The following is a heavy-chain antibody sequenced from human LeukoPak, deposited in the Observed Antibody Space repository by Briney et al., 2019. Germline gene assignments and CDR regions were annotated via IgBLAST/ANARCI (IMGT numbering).Heavy chain of an antibody. CDR2: IRYDGSNK. CDR3: AREVGDRRDNWFDP. CDR1: GFTFSSYG. V-gene: IGHV3-30*02. J-gene: IGHJ5*02. D-gene: IGHD2-21*01. Sequence: PGGSLRLSCAASGFTFSSYGMHWVRQAPGKGLEWVAFIRYDGSNKNYADSVKGRFTISRDNSKNTVYLQMNSLRAEDTALYYCAREVGDRRDNWFDPWGQGTLVTVSS.